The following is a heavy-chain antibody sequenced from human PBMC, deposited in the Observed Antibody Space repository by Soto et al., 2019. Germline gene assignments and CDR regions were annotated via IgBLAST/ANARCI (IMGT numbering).Heavy chain of an antibody. Sequence: GGSLRLSCAASGFSLRSYAMHWVRQAPGKGLEWVAVISYDGSNKNYADSVKGRFTISRDNSKNTLYLQMNSLRAEDTAVYYCARGYDFWSGYYYPYGMDVWGQGTTVTVSS. CDR1: GFSLRSYA. V-gene: IGHV3-30-3*01. D-gene: IGHD3-3*01. J-gene: IGHJ6*02. CDR2: ISYDGSNK. CDR3: ARGYDFWSGYYYPYGMDV.